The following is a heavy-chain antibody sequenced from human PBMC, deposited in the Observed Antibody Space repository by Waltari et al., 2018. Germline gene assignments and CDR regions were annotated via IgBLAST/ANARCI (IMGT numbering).Heavy chain of an antibody. Sequence: EVQLVESGGGLVKTGGSLRLSCAASGFTFSDSYMNWVRRDTGKGLELVSSISSSSTIYYADSVKGLFTISRDNAKNSLYLQMNSLRAEDTAVYYCARDTPGYCSGGSPGAFDIWGQGTMVTVSS. CDR2: ISSSSTI. J-gene: IGHJ3*02. D-gene: IGHD2-15*01. CDR3: ARDTPGYCSGGSPGAFDI. V-gene: IGHV3-48*04. CDR1: GFTFSDSY.